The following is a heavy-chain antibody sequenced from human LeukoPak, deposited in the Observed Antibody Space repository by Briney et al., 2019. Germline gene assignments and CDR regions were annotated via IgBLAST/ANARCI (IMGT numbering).Heavy chain of an antibody. J-gene: IGHJ6*04. D-gene: IGHD2-2*01. CDR2: IYYSGST. V-gene: IGHV4-59*01. CDR1: GFSISSYY. CDR3: ARVWPYCSSTSCTPGGMDV. Sequence: SETPSLTCTVSGFSISSYYWSWIRQPPGKGLEWIGYIYYSGSTNYNPSLKSRVTISVDTSKNQFSLKLSSVTAADTAVYYCARVWPYCSSTSCTPGGMDVWGKGTTVTVSS.